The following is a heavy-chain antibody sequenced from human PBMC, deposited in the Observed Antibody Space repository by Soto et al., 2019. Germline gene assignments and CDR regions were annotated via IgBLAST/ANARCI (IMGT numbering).Heavy chain of an antibody. CDR2: IYYSGST. D-gene: IGHD3-22*01. V-gene: IGHV4-59*08. CDR1: GGSISSYY. CDR3: ARPSPDYYDSSGYGMDV. Sequence: SETLSLTCTVSGGSISSYYWSWIRQPPGKGLEWIGYIYYSGSTNYNPSLKSRVTISVDTSKNQFSLKLRSDDTVVYYCARPSPDYYDSSGYGMDVWGQGTTVTVSS. J-gene: IGHJ6*02.